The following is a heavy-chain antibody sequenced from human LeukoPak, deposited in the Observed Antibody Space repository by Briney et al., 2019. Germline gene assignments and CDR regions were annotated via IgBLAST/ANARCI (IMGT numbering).Heavy chain of an antibody. V-gene: IGHV4-59*08. Sequence: SETLSLTCTVSGGSISSYYWSWIRQPPGKGLEWIGYIYYSGSTNYNPSLKSRVTLSVDTSKNQFSLKLSSVTAADTAVYYCARHRIAARLRLFDYWGQGTLVTVSS. CDR2: IYYSGST. CDR1: GGSISSYY. CDR3: ARHRIAARLRLFDY. J-gene: IGHJ4*02. D-gene: IGHD6-6*01.